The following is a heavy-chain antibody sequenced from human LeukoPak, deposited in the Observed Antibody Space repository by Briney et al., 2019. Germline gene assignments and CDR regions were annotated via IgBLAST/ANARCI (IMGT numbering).Heavy chain of an antibody. Sequence: SETLSLTCTVSGGSISSSSYYWGWIRQPPGKGLEWIGSIYYSGSTYYNPSLKSRVTISVDTSKNQFSLKLSSVTAADTAVYYCARPRMAAAAVDCWGQGTLVTVSS. V-gene: IGHV4-39*01. D-gene: IGHD6-13*01. CDR2: IYYSGST. CDR1: GGSISSSSYY. J-gene: IGHJ4*02. CDR3: ARPRMAAAAVDC.